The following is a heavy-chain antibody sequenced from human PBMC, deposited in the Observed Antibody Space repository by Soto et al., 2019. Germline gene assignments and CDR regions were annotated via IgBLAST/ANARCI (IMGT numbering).Heavy chain of an antibody. CDR2: ISSSSSTI. Sequence: EVQLVESGGGLVQPGGSLRLSCAASGFTFSSYSMNWVRQAPGKGLEWVSYISSSSSTIYYADSVKGRFTISRDNXXXXXYLXXXXLRXXXTXXXYCASELAALNWFDPWGQGTLVTVSS. CDR3: ASELAALNWFDP. V-gene: IGHV3-48*02. CDR1: GFTFSSYS. D-gene: IGHD1-1*01. J-gene: IGHJ5*02.